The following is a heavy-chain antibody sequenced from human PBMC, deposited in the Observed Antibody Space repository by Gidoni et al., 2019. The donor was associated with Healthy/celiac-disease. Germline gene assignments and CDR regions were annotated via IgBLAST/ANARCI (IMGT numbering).Heavy chain of an antibody. J-gene: IGHJ5*02. V-gene: IGHV4-30-2*04. Sequence: LSLKSRGTISVDTSKNQFSLKLSSVTAADTAVYYCARVRMWSGLWEGWFDPWGQGTLVTVSS. D-gene: IGHD3-3*01. CDR3: ARVRMWSGLWEGWFDP.